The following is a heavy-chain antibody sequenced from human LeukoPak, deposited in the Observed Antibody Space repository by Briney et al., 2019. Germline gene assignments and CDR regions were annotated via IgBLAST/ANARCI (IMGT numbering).Heavy chain of an antibody. Sequence: SATLSLTCAVYGGSFSGYYWSWIRQPPGKGLEWIGEINHSGSTNYNPSLKSRVTISVDTSKNQFSLKLSSVTAADTAVYYCARARPLIVVVPAAMFGYWGQGTLVTVSS. CDR2: INHSGST. CDR1: GGSFSGYY. V-gene: IGHV4-34*01. D-gene: IGHD2-2*01. J-gene: IGHJ4*02. CDR3: ARARPLIVVVPAAMFGY.